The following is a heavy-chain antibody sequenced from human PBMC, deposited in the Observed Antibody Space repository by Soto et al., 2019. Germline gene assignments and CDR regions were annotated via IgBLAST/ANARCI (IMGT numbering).Heavy chain of an antibody. CDR3: VRDRSGSYLEGFDY. V-gene: IGHV3-7*01. Sequence: SGGSLRLSCAASGFTFSSYWMTWVRQAPGKGLEWVANIKHDGGEKYYVDSVKGRFTISRDNARNSVFLEMKSLRAEDTAVYSCVRDRSGSYLEGFDYWGQGTLVTVSS. CDR1: GFTFSSYW. CDR2: IKHDGGEK. D-gene: IGHD1-26*01. J-gene: IGHJ4*02.